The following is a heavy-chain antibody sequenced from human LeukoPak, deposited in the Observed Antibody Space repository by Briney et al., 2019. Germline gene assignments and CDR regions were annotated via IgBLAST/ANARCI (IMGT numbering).Heavy chain of an antibody. CDR2: ISSNGGST. J-gene: IGHJ4*02. Sequence: GRSLRLSCSASGFTFSTYAMYWVRQAPGKGLEYVSAISSNGGSTYYTDSVKGRFTISRDNSKNTLYLQMSSLRAEDTAVYYCVKVPASIQTFDYWGQGTLVTVSS. CDR1: GFTFSTYA. D-gene: IGHD5-18*01. CDR3: VKVPASIQTFDY. V-gene: IGHV3-64D*06.